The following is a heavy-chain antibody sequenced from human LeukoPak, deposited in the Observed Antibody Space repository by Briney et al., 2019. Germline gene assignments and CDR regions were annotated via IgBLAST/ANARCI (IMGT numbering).Heavy chain of an antibody. D-gene: IGHD2-8*01. J-gene: IGHJ6*03. CDR2: INPNSGDT. CDR1: GYTLSGSY. CDR3: ARSAENCNNGVCFTDYYMDV. Sequence: ASVKVSCETSGYTLSGSYIHWVRQAPGQGLEWMGRINPNSGDTNYAQNFQGRVTMTRDTSITTAYMELSSLTSDDTAVYFCARSAENCNNGVCFTDYYMDVWGKGTTVTVSS. V-gene: IGHV1-2*06.